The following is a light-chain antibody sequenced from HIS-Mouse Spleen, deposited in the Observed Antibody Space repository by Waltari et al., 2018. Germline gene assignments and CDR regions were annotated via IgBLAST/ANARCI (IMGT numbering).Light chain of an antibody. V-gene: IGLV3-10*01. CDR1: ALPKKY. CDR2: EDS. J-gene: IGLJ2*01. CDR3: YSTDSSGNHRV. Sequence: SYELTQPPSVSVSPGQTARITCSGDALPKKYAYWYQQKSGQAPVLVIYEDSKRPSGIPVRFAGSSSWTMATLTISGAQVEDEADYYCYSTDSSGNHRVVGGGTKLTVL.